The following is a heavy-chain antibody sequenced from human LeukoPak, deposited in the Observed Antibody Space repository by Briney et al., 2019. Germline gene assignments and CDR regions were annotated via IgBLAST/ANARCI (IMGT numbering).Heavy chain of an antibody. CDR3: VRLRRNNDRSGYYYYYDY. Sequence: PGGSLTLSCAASGYTFSDFSVNWVRQAPGKGLEWVSSISVRSNYRYYADSVRGRFTISGDDARDSLFLQMNGLRAEDTAVYFCVRLRRNNDRSGYYYYYDYWGQGTLVTVSS. D-gene: IGHD3-22*01. V-gene: IGHV3-21*01. CDR1: GYTFSDFS. J-gene: IGHJ4*02. CDR2: ISVRSNYR.